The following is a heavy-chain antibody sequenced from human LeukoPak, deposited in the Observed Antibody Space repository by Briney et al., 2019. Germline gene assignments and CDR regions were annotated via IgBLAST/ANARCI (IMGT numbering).Heavy chain of an antibody. Sequence: SQTLSLTCTVSGGSISSGSYYWTWIRQPAGKGLEWIGHIYTSVSTNYNPSLKSRVTMSVDTSKNQFSLKLSSVTAADTAVYYCAREGSDWGQGTLVTVSS. D-gene: IGHD6-19*01. CDR2: IYTSVST. CDR1: GGSISSGSYY. V-gene: IGHV4-61*09. J-gene: IGHJ4*02. CDR3: AREGSD.